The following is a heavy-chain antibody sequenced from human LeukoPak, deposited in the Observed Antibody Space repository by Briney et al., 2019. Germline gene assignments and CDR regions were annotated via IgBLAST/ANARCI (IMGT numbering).Heavy chain of an antibody. Sequence: GGSLRLSCAASGFTFSSYSMNWVRQAPGKGLEWVANIKQDGSEKYYVDSVKGRFTISRDNAKNSLYLQMNSLRAEDTAVYYCASRTPSASFNYWGQGTLVTVSS. V-gene: IGHV3-7*01. CDR1: GFTFSSYS. J-gene: IGHJ4*02. D-gene: IGHD1-14*01. CDR3: ASRTPSASFNY. CDR2: IKQDGSEK.